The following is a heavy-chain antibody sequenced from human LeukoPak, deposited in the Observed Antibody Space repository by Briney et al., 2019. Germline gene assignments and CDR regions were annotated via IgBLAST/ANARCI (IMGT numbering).Heavy chain of an antibody. Sequence: GGSLRLSCAASGFTFSNYAMSWVRQAPGKGLEWVSAIHGTDGRTWYPDSVKGRCTISRDNSRNTLYLQLNSLRAEDTAVYYCARDRAFPDDVFDIWGQGTMVSVSS. D-gene: IGHD2/OR15-2a*01. J-gene: IGHJ3*02. CDR3: ARDRAFPDDVFDI. V-gene: IGHV3-23*01. CDR2: IHGTDGRT. CDR1: GFTFSNYA.